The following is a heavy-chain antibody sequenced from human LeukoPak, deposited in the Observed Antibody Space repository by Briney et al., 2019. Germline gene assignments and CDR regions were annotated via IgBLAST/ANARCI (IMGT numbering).Heavy chain of an antibody. CDR1: GYTFTGYY. D-gene: IGHD2-2*01. V-gene: IGHV1-2*02. Sequence: VASVKVSCKASGYTFTGYYMHWVRQAPGQGLEWMGWINPNSGGTNYAQKFQGRVTMTRDTSISTAYMELSSLRSDDTAVYYCARGKGYCSSTSCNANFDYWGQGTLVTVSS. CDR3: ARGKGYCSSTSCNANFDY. J-gene: IGHJ4*02. CDR2: INPNSGGT.